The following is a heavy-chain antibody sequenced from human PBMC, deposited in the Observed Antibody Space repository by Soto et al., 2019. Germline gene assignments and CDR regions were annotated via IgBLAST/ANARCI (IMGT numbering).Heavy chain of an antibody. Sequence: ASVKVSCKASGYTFTSYGISWVRQAPGQGLEWMGWISAYNGNTNYAQKLQGRVTMTTDTSTSTAYMELRSLRSDDTALYYCARALYYDILTGYYASSPLDYWGQGTLVTVSS. CDR1: GYTFTSYG. D-gene: IGHD3-9*01. CDR3: ARALYYDILTGYYASSPLDY. J-gene: IGHJ4*02. V-gene: IGHV1-18*01. CDR2: ISAYNGNT.